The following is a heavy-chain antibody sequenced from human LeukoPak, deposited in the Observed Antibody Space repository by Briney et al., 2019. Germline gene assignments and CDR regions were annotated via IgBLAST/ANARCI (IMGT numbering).Heavy chain of an antibody. V-gene: IGHV1-18*04. J-gene: IGHJ4*02. Sequence: GASVKVSCKASGYTFTSYGISWVRQAPGQGLEWMGWISAYNGNTNYAQKLQDRVTMTTDTSTSTAYMELRSLRSDDTAVYYCARGVDYDYVWGSYHLDYWGQGTLVTVSS. CDR3: ARGVDYDYVWGSYHLDY. CDR2: ISAYNGNT. CDR1: GYTFTSYG. D-gene: IGHD3-16*02.